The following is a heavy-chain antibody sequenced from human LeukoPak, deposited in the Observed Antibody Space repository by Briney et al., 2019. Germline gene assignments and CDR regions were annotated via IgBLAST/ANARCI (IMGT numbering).Heavy chain of an antibody. J-gene: IGHJ4*02. D-gene: IGHD2-21*02. Sequence: GRSLRLSCAASGFTFSSYGMHWVRQAPGKGLEWVAVIWYDGSNKYYADSVKGRFTISRDNSNNTLYLLMSSLRAEDTAVYYCAKNTLSTCYSALHYWGQGTLVTVSS. CDR2: IWYDGSNK. CDR1: GFTFSSYG. CDR3: AKNTLSTCYSALHY. V-gene: IGHV3-33*06.